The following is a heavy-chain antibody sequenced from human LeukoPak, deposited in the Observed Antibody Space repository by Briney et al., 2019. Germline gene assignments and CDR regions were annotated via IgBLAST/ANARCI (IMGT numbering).Heavy chain of an antibody. V-gene: IGHV1-69*04. J-gene: IGHJ4*02. CDR1: GGTFSSYA. Sequence: ASVKVSCKASGGTFSSYAISWVRQAPGQGLEWMGRIIPILGIANYAQKFQGRVTITADKSTSTAYMELSSLRSEDTAVYYCASTKKEWELERYFDYWGQGTLVTVSS. CDR2: IIPILGIA. CDR3: ASTKKEWELERYFDY. D-gene: IGHD1-26*01.